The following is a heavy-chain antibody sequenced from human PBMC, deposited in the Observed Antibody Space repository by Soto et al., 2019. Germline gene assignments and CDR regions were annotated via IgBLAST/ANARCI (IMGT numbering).Heavy chain of an antibody. CDR2: ISYDGSNK. CDR3: ARGGPEVDTAMVGVLNYYYYGMDV. D-gene: IGHD5-18*01. J-gene: IGHJ6*02. Sequence: GGSLRLSCAASGFTFSSYAMHWVRQAPGKGLEWVAVISYDGSNKYYADSVKGRFTISRDNSKNTLYLQMNSLRAEDTAVYYCARGGPEVDTAMVGVLNYYYYGMDVWGQGNTVTVSS. V-gene: IGHV3-30-3*01. CDR1: GFTFSSYA.